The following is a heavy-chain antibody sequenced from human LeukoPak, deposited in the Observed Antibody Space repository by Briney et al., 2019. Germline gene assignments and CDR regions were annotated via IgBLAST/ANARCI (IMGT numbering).Heavy chain of an antibody. CDR1: GFRFTDYS. Sequence: GGSLRLSCAASGFRFTDYSMSWVRQAPGKGLEWVAGLGRSGEYKYYADSVKGRFTISRDNSKDTVYLQMNSLRAEDSAIYFCVKDRPCETCMPMDAWGQGTTVTVSS. D-gene: IGHD2-2*01. V-gene: IGHV3-23*01. J-gene: IGHJ6*02. CDR3: VKDRPCETCMPMDA. CDR2: LGRSGEYK.